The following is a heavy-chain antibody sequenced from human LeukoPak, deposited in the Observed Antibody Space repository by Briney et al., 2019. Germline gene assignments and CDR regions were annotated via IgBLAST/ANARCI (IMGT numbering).Heavy chain of an antibody. V-gene: IGHV3-33*06. D-gene: IGHD3-22*01. CDR2: IWYDGSNK. Sequence: PGGSLRLSCAASGFTFSSYGMQWVRQAPGKGLEWVAVIWYDGSNKYYADSVKGRFTISRDNSKNTLYLQMNSLRAEDTAVYYCAKGNYDSSGYYYFDYWGQGTLVTVSS. CDR3: AKGNYDSSGYYYFDY. CDR1: GFTFSSYG. J-gene: IGHJ4*02.